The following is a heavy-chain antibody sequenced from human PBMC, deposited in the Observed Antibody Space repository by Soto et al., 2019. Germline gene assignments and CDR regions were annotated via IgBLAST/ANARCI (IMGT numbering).Heavy chain of an antibody. Sequence: QSGGPLGLGCAASGFTFSSYGMHWVRQAPGKGLEWVAVISYDGSNKYYADSVKGRFTIPRDNSKNTLYLQMNSLRAEDTAVYYCAKDLVPTEYYYDSSGYYPTLGYWGQGTLVTVSS. V-gene: IGHV3-30*18. CDR1: GFTFSSYG. CDR2: ISYDGSNK. D-gene: IGHD3-22*01. CDR3: AKDLVPTEYYYDSSGYYPTLGY. J-gene: IGHJ4*02.